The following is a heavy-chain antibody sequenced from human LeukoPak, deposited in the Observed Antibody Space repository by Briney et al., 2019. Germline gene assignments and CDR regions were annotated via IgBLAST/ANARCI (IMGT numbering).Heavy chain of an antibody. CDR1: GFTVSSNY. Sequence: GGSLRLSCAASGFTVSSNYMSWVRQAPEKVLEWVSVIYSGGSTYYADSVKGRFTISRDNSKNTLYLQMNSLRAEDTAVYYCARSPGDRTYFDYWGQGTLVTVSS. CDR2: IYSGGST. J-gene: IGHJ4*02. V-gene: IGHV3-53*01. D-gene: IGHD3-10*01. CDR3: ARSPGDRTYFDY.